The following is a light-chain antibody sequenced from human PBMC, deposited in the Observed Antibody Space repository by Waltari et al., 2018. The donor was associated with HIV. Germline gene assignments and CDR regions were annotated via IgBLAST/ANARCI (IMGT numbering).Light chain of an antibody. V-gene: IGLV1-47*01. CDR1: SSNIGSQN. CDR2: RNI. Sequence: QSVLTQPPSASGTPGQRVTISCSGRSSNIGSQNVYWYQQLPGTAPKLLIYRNIQRPSGFPDRFSGSKSGTAASLSISGLRSEDEADYYCAAWDDSLSGYVFGTGTKVTVL. CDR3: AAWDDSLSGYV. J-gene: IGLJ1*01.